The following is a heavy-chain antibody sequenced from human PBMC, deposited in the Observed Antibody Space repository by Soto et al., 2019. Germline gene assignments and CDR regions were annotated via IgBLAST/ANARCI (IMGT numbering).Heavy chain of an antibody. CDR1: GYTFTSYA. Sequence: QVQLVQSGAEEKKPGASVKVSCKASGYTFTSYAMHWVRQAPGQRLEWMGWINAGNGNIKYSQKFQGSVTITRDTSASTAYMELSSLRSEDTAVYYCARSEQQLAHPFDYWGQGTLVTVSS. J-gene: IGHJ4*02. V-gene: IGHV1-3*05. D-gene: IGHD6-13*01. CDR2: INAGNGNI. CDR3: ARSEQQLAHPFDY.